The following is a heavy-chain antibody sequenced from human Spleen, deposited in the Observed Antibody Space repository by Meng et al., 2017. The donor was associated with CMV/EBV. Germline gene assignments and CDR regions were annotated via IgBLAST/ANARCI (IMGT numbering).Heavy chain of an antibody. CDR3: TTAPYYFDWLY. D-gene: IGHD3-9*01. J-gene: IGHJ4*02. Sequence: AASGFSFSNAWMSWVRQAPGKGLEWVGRIKSKTDGGTTDYAAPVKGRFTISRDDSKNTLYLQMNSLKTEDTAVYYCTTAPYYFDWLYWGQGTLVTVSS. V-gene: IGHV3-15*01. CDR1: GFSFSNAW. CDR2: IKSKTDGGTT.